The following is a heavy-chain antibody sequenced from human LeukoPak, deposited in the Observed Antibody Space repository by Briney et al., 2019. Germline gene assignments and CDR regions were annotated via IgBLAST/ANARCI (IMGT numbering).Heavy chain of an antibody. CDR3: ARGDYYDSSGYYYSEGDY. Sequence: ASVKVSCKASGYTFTSYGISWARQAPGQGLEWMGWISAYNGNTNYAQKLQGRVTMTTDTSTSTAYMELRSLRSDDTAVYYCARGDYYDSSGYYYSEGDYWGQGTLVTVSS. V-gene: IGHV1-18*01. D-gene: IGHD3-22*01. CDR2: ISAYNGNT. J-gene: IGHJ4*02. CDR1: GYTFTSYG.